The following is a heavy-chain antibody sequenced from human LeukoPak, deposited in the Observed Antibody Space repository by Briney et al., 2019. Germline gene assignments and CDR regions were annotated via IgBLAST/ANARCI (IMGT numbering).Heavy chain of an antibody. Sequence: EASVKVSCKASGGTFSSYAISWVRQAPGQGLEWMGRIIPILGIANYAQKFQGRVTITADKSTSTAYMELSSLRSEDTAVYYCARDYDFWSGYSAEGYGMDVWGQGTTVTVSS. CDR1: GGTFSSYA. J-gene: IGHJ6*02. V-gene: IGHV1-69*04. CDR2: IIPILGIA. D-gene: IGHD3-3*01. CDR3: ARDYDFWSGYSAEGYGMDV.